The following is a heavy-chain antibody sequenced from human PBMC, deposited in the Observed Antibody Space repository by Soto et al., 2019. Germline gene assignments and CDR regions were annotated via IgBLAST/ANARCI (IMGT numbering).Heavy chain of an antibody. CDR3: AKDRGYSYGYDYMDV. D-gene: IGHD5-18*01. J-gene: IGHJ6*03. Sequence: PGGSLRLSCAASGFTFSSYAMSWVRQAPGKGLEWVSAISGSGGSTYYADSVKGRFTISRDNSKNTLYLQMNSLRAEDTAVYYCAKDRGYSYGYDYMDVWGKGTTVTVSS. CDR1: GFTFSSYA. V-gene: IGHV3-23*01. CDR2: ISGSGGST.